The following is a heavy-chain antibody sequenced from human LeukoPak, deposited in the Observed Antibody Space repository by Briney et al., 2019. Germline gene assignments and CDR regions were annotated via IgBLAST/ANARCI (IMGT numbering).Heavy chain of an antibody. D-gene: IGHD2-2*01. CDR1: GFTFSSYW. CDR2: INSDGSST. CDR3: ARETVVHCSSTSCPIGY. J-gene: IGHJ4*02. V-gene: IGHV3-74*01. Sequence: GGSLRLSCAASGFTFSSYWMHWVRQAPGKGLVWVSRINSDGSSTSYADSVKGRFTISRDSSKSTLYLQMNSLRAEDTAVYYCARETVVHCSSTSCPIGYWGQGTLVTVSS.